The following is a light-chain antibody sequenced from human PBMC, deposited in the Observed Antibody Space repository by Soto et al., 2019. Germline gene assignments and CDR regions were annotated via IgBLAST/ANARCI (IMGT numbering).Light chain of an antibody. CDR2: GAS. CDR1: QCVSSK. CDR3: HQYNNCPWT. J-gene: IGKJ1*01. Sequence: EIVMTQSPATLSVSPGERDTISCRASQCVSSKLAWYQQKPGQAPRRLIYGASTRATGIPSRFSGSGSGTEFTLTISSLQAEDFAVYYCHQYNNCPWTFGQGTKVEIK. V-gene: IGKV3-15*01.